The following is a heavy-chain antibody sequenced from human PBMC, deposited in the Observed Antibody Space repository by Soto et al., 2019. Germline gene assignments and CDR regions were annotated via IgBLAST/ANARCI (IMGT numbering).Heavy chain of an antibody. J-gene: IGHJ4*02. V-gene: IGHV3-33*01. D-gene: IGHD5-12*01. CDR2: IWYDGSNK. Sequence: TGGSLRLSCAASGFTFSSYGMHWVRQAPGKGLEWVAVIWYDGSNKYYADSVKGRFTISRDNSKNTLYLQMNSLRAEDTAVYYCARAFVARGIMFDYWGQGTLVTVSS. CDR1: GFTFSSYG. CDR3: ARAFVARGIMFDY.